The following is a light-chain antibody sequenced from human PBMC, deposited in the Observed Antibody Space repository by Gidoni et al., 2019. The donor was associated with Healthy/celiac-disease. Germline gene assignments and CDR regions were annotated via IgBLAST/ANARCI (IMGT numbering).Light chain of an antibody. Sequence: DIQMTQSPSSLSASVGDRVTITCRASQSISSYLNWYQQKPGKAPKLLIYAASSLQSGVPSRFSGSGSGTDFTLTISSLQPEDFATYYCQQSYSTPRTFXXXTMVEIK. CDR2: AAS. CDR3: QQSYSTPRT. J-gene: IGKJ1*01. V-gene: IGKV1-39*01. CDR1: QSISSY.